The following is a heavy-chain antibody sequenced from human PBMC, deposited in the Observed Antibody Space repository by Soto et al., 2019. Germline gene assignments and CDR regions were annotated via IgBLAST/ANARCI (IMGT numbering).Heavy chain of an antibody. CDR3: ARSQDNYGSGSYYYYYYMDV. D-gene: IGHD3-10*01. J-gene: IGHJ6*03. CDR2: IYYSGST. CDR1: GGSISSYY. V-gene: IGHV4-59*01. Sequence: SETLSLTCTVSGGSISSYYWSWIRQPPGKGLEWIGYIYYSGSTNYNPSLKSRVTISVDTSKNQFSLKLSSVTAADTAVYYCARSQDNYGSGSYYYYYYMDVWGKGTTVTVSS.